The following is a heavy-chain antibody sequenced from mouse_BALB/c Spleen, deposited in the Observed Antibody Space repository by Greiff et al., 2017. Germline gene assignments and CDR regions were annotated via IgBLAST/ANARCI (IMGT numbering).Heavy chain of an antibody. CDR1: GFNIKDYY. Sequence: EVKLVESGAELVRSGASVKLSCTASGFNIKDYYMHWVKQRPEQGLEWIGWIDPENGDTEYAPKFQGKATMTADTSSNTAYLQLSSLTSEDTAVYYCNAHYGSSPSYAMDYWGQGTSVTVSS. CDR2: IDPENGDT. CDR3: NAHYGSSPSYAMDY. D-gene: IGHD1-1*01. J-gene: IGHJ4*01. V-gene: IGHV14-4*02.